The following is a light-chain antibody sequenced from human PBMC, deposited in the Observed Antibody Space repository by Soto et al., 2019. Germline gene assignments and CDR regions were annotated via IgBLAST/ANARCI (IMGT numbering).Light chain of an antibody. Sequence: DVVMTQSPLSLPVTLGQPASISCRSSQSLVYSDGDTYLNWFQQRPGQSPRRLIYKVSDRDSGVPDRFSGSGSGTDFTLKISRVEAEDFGVYYCMQGTHWPYTFGQGTNLEIK. J-gene: IGKJ2*01. CDR3: MQGTHWPYT. CDR2: KVS. CDR1: QSLVYSDGDTY. V-gene: IGKV2-30*01.